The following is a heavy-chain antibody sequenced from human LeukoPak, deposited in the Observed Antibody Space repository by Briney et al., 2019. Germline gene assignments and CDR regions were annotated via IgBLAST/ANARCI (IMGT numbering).Heavy chain of an antibody. V-gene: IGHV4-59*08. CDR1: GGSISSYY. J-gene: IGHJ6*02. CDR3: AGWTAGPAYYYYYGMDV. Sequence: SETLSLTCTVSGGSISSYYWSWIRQPPGKGLEWIGYIYYSGSTNYNPSLKSRVTISVDTSKNQFSLKLSSVTAADTAVYYCAGWTAGPAYYYYYGMDVWGQGTTVTVSS. D-gene: IGHD6-13*01. CDR2: IYYSGST.